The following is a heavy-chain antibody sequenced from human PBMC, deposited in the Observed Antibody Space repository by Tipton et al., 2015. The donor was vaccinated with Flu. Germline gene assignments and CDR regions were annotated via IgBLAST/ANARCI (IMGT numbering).Heavy chain of an antibody. V-gene: IGHV4-59*04. CDR1: RGSISGYF. Sequence: TLSLTCTVSRGSISGYFWSWIRQPPGKGLEWIGNVHHSGSRYYNPSLKSRVSMSVDASKNHFSLKLNSVTAADTAVYFCARRDYSNYVSDPKNWFDPWGPGTLVTVSS. CDR3: ARRDYSNYVSDPKNWFDP. CDR2: VHHSGSR. J-gene: IGHJ5*02. D-gene: IGHD4-11*01.